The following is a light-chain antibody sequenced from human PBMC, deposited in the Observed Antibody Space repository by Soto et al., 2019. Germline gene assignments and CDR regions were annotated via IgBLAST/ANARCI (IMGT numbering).Light chain of an antibody. CDR1: QDISNY. CDR2: DAS. J-gene: IGKJ4*01. Sequence: EIQMTQSPSSLSASVGDRVTITCQASQDISNYLNWYQQKPGKAPKXXSYDASNLETGVPSRFSGSGSGTDFTFTISSLQPEDIATYYCQQYDNLPLTFGGGTKVDIK. CDR3: QQYDNLPLT. V-gene: IGKV1-33*01.